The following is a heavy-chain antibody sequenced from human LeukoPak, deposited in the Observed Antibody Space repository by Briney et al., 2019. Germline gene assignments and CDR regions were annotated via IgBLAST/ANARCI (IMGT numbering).Heavy chain of an antibody. CDR1: GFTDSSNY. J-gene: IGHJ6*02. D-gene: IGHD4-11*01. CDR3: AREEMTTVGASYYFFALDV. Sequence: GGSLRLSCAASGFTDSSNYMTWVRQPPGKGLEWISIMFSGGITYHADSVKGRFTISRDNSKNTLYLQMNSLRPDDTAVYYCAREEMTTVGASYYFFALDVWGQGTTVTVSS. CDR2: MFSGGIT. V-gene: IGHV3-66*02.